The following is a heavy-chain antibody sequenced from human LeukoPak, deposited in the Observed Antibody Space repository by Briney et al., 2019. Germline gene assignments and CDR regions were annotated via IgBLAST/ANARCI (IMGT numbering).Heavy chain of an antibody. J-gene: IGHJ4*02. D-gene: IGHD3-22*01. CDR1: GGSISSSSYY. CDR2: IYYSGST. Sequence: SETLSLTCTVSGGSISSSSYYWGWIRQPPGKGLEWIGSIYYSGSTYYNPSLKSRVTISVDTSKNQFSLKPSSVTAADTAVYYCASSGYYRYYFDYWGQGTLVTVSS. V-gene: IGHV4-39*07. CDR3: ASSGYYRYYFDY.